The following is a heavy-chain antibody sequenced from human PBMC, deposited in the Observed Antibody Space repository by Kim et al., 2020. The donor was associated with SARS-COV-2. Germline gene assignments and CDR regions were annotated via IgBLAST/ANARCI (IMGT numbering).Heavy chain of an antibody. Sequence: GGSLRLSCAASGFTFSNYAMHWVRQAPGKGLEWVAVISYDGNNKYYADSVKGRFTISRDNSKNTLYLQMNSLRAEDTAVYSCARGHSGSYYYFDYWGQGTLVTVSS. D-gene: IGHD1-26*01. CDR2: ISYDGNNK. CDR3: ARGHSGSYYYFDY. CDR1: GFTFSNYA. V-gene: IGHV3-30-3*01. J-gene: IGHJ4*02.